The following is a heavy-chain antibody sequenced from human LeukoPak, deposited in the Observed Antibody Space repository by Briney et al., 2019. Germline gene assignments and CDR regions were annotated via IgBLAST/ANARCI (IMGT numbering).Heavy chain of an antibody. CDR1: GGSISSGGYY. J-gene: IGHJ6*04. V-gene: IGHV4-31*03. D-gene: IGHD2-2*01. CDR3: ARGYCSSTSCYARSYHYYYGMDV. CDR2: IYYSGST. Sequence: PSETLSLTCTVSGGSISSGGYYWSWIRQHPGKGLEWIGYIYYSGSTYYNPSLKSRVTISVDTSKNQFSLKLSSVTAADTAVYYCARGYCSSTSCYARSYHYYYGMDVWGKGTTVTVSS.